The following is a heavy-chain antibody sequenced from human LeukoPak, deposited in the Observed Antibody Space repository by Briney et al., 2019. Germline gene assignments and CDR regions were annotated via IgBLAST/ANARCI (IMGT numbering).Heavy chain of an antibody. CDR1: GFTFTSYS. J-gene: IGHJ6*02. Sequence: GGSLRLSCAASGFTFTSYSMNWVRQAPGKGLEWVSSISGSSSFINYADSVKGRFTISRDNAKNSLFLQMNSLRAEDTAVYYCARGQQLKKETYYYYYGMDVWGQGTTVTVSS. CDR2: ISGSSSFI. D-gene: IGHD6-13*01. CDR3: ARGQQLKKETYYYYYGMDV. V-gene: IGHV3-21*01.